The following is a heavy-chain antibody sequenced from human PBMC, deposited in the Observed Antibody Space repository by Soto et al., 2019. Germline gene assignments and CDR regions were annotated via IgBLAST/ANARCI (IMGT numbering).Heavy chain of an antibody. J-gene: IGHJ4*02. Sequence: EVQLVESGGGLVQPGGSLKLSCVASGFTFSTSWMGWVRQTPGKGLEWVANVNEGVSETHYGDSVGGRFTISRDNTKNSLYLHMNNLSAEDAALYYCVRWHNWGQGILVTVSS. V-gene: IGHV3-7*03. CDR1: GFTFSTSW. CDR3: VRWHN. D-gene: IGHD2-15*01. CDR2: VNEGVSET.